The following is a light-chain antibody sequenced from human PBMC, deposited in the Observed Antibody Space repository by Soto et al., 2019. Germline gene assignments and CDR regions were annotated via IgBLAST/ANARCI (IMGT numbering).Light chain of an antibody. J-gene: IGKJ4*01. Sequence: EIVLTQSPATLSLFPGERATLSCRASQSVSSYLAWYQHKPGQAPRLLIYDASNRATGIPARFSGSGSGTDFTLTISSLEPEESAVYYCQQRANWPLAFGGGTKVEIK. CDR1: QSVSSY. CDR2: DAS. CDR3: QQRANWPLA. V-gene: IGKV3-11*01.